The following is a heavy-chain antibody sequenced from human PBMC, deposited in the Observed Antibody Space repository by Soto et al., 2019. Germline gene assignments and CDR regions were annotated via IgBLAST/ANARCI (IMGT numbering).Heavy chain of an antibody. CDR2: IYWNDNY. D-gene: IGHD6-19*01. CDR1: GFSLSTSGVG. CDR3: AHSTTVYQSWLGNKWDY. V-gene: IGHV2-5*01. J-gene: IGHJ4*01. Sequence: ESGPTLVNPTQTLTLTCTFSGFSLSTSGVGVGWIRQPPGKALEWLALIYWNDNYHYSPSLKSRLTITKDTSKNQVALTMTSMDPVDTATYYCAHSTTVYQSWLGNKWDYWGHGALVTVSS.